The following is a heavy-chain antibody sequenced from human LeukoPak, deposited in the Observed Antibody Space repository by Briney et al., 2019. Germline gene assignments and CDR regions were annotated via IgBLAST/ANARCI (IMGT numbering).Heavy chain of an antibody. CDR2: IRYDGSNE. CDR1: GFTFSSYG. V-gene: IGHV3-30*02. CDR3: AKDGGYCSSTSCQNYYYYYMDV. Sequence: GGSLRLSCAASGFTFSSYGMHWVRQAPGKGLEWVAFIRYDGSNEYYADSVKGRFTISRDNSKNTLYLQMNSLRAEDTAVYYCAKDGGYCSSTSCQNYYYYYMDVWGKGTTVTVSS. D-gene: IGHD2-2*03. J-gene: IGHJ6*03.